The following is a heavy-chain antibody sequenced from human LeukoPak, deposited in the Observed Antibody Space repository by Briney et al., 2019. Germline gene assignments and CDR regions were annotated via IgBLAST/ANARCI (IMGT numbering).Heavy chain of an antibody. CDR3: STEDKYCGGANCGKY. CDR1: GYTFTNYY. Sequence: GASVKVSCKTSGYTFTNYYVHWVRQAPGQGLEWMGYIIPDSGGADYDQRFQGRVTMTRDKSISTVYMELSSLRSDDTAVYYCSTEDKYCGGANCGKYGGQGTLVTVSS. V-gene: IGHV1-2*02. J-gene: IGHJ4*02. CDR2: IIPDSGGA. D-gene: IGHD2-21*01.